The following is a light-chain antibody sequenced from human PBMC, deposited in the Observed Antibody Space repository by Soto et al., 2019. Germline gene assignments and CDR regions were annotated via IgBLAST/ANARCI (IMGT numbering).Light chain of an antibody. Sequence: IQLTQSPSSLSASVGDRVTITCRASQGLSGYLAWYQQKPGKAPKLLIYSASTLQSGVPSRFSGSESGTEFTLTISSLQPEDFETYYCQQVNSYPLTFGGGTKVDIK. J-gene: IGKJ4*01. V-gene: IGKV1-9*01. CDR1: QGLSGY. CDR3: QQVNSYPLT. CDR2: SAS.